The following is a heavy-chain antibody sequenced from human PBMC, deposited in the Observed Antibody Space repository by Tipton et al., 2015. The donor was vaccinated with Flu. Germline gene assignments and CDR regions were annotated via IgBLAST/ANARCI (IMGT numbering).Heavy chain of an antibody. D-gene: IGHD6-6*01. J-gene: IGHJ2*01. CDR1: GYSISSGFY. CDR3: ARYSSSVATYWYFDL. Sequence: TLSLTCAVSGYSISSGFYWGWIRQPPGKGLEWIGTIYHSGSPNYNPSLKSRVTISKDTSKNQFSLTLNPVTAADTAMYYCARYSSSVATYWYFDLWGRGTLVTVSS. CDR2: IYHSGSP. V-gene: IGHV4-38-2*01.